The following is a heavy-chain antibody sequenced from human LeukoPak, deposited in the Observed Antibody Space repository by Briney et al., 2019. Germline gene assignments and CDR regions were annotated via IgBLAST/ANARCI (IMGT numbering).Heavy chain of an antibody. CDR3: AEDCPAAGHAFDY. CDR2: MWDDGTNE. J-gene: IGHJ4*02. CDR1: GFIFSGFG. D-gene: IGHD2-21*01. Sequence: GGSLRLSCAASGFIFSGFGLHWVRQAPGKGLEWVAVMWDDGTNEYYVESVKGRFTISRDNGKRTLYLQMNSLRVEDTAVYYCAEDCPAAGHAFDYWGQGTLVTVSS. V-gene: IGHV3-33*03.